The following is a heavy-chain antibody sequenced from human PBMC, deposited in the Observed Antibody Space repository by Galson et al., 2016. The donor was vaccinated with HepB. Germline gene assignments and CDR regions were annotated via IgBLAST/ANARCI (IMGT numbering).Heavy chain of an antibody. D-gene: IGHD1-26*01. CDR3: ARRSGSVGATSFDL. J-gene: IGHJ5*02. CDR1: GASIRNSVYY. Sequence: SETLSLTCSVSGASIRNSVYYWGWIRQPPGKGLEWIGSVFYSGTTYYNPSLKSRLTISVDTSKNQFSLKLTSVTAADTSVYYCARRSGSVGATSFDLWGQGTRVIVSS. CDR2: VFYSGTT. V-gene: IGHV4-39*01.